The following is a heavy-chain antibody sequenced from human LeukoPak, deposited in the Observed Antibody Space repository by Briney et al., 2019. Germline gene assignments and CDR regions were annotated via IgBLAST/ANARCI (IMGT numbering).Heavy chain of an antibody. J-gene: IGHJ4*02. D-gene: IGHD1-26*01. CDR3: ARTRVGATEY. CDR2: ISYDGSNK. Sequence: GGSLRLSCAASGFTFSSYAMHWVRQAPGKGLEWVAVISYDGSNKYYADSVKGRFTIPRDNAKNTLYLQMNSLRAEDTAVYYCARTRVGATEYWGQGTLVTVSS. CDR1: GFTFSSYA. V-gene: IGHV3-30-3*01.